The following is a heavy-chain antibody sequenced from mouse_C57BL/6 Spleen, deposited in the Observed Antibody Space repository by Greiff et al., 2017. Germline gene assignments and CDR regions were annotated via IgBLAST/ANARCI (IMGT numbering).Heavy chain of an antibody. CDR1: GYSFTGYY. D-gene: IGHD2-3*01. J-gene: IGHJ4*01. Sequence: EVQLQESGPELVKPGASVKISCKASGYSFTGYYMNWVKQSPEKSLEWIGEINPSTGGTTYNQKFKAKATLTVDKSSSTAYMQLKSLTSEDSAVYYCARWRDGYYDYAMDYWGQGTSVTVSS. CDR2: INPSTGGT. V-gene: IGHV1-42*01. CDR3: ARWRDGYYDYAMDY.